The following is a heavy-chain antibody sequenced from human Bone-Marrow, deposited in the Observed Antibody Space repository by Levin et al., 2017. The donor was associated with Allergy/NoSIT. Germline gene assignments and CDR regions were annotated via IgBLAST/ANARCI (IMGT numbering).Heavy chain of an antibody. CDR1: GFSVSSNY. D-gene: IGHD2-8*02. CDR3: ARDGGVQVGGDY. CDR2: IYSEGTT. J-gene: IGHJ4*02. V-gene: IGHV3-66*01. Sequence: SCVASGFSVSSNYMRWLRQAPGKGLEWVSLIYSEGTTDYADSVKGRFTISRDKSKNTLYLQMNSLRVEDTAVYYCARDGGVQVGGDYVGQGTLVTVSS.